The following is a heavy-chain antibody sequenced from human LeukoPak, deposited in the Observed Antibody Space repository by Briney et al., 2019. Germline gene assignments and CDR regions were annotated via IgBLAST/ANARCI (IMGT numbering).Heavy chain of an antibody. Sequence: GGSLRLSCSASGFTLNSFAVHWVRQAPGLGLEFVSAISSDGRGIDYAGSVKGRFTISRDNAMNSLYLQMDSLRVEDTAIYYCARSVPYGTTWYGRSDCWGQGTQVTVSS. CDR1: GFTLNSFA. D-gene: IGHD6-13*01. V-gene: IGHV3-64*04. J-gene: IGHJ4*02. CDR3: ARSVPYGTTWYGRSDC. CDR2: ISSDGRGI.